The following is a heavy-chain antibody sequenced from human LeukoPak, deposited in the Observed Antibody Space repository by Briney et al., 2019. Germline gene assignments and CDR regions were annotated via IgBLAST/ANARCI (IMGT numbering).Heavy chain of an antibody. V-gene: IGHV4-34*01. CDR3: ARTYYYGSYYMDV. Sequence: PSETLSLTCAVYGGSFSGYYWSWIRQPPGKGLEWIGEINHSGSTNYNPSLKSRVTISVDTSKNQFSLKLSSVTAADTAVYYCARTYYYGSYYMDVWGKGTTVTISS. J-gene: IGHJ6*03. CDR2: INHSGST. CDR1: GGSFSGYY. D-gene: IGHD3-10*01.